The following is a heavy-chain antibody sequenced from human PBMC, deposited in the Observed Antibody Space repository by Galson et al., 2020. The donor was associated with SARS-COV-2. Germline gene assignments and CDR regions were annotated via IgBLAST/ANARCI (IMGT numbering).Heavy chain of an antibody. CDR3: ARVYSVSYFGAFDY. CDR2: ISYDGSNK. D-gene: IGHD5-12*01. CDR1: GFTFSSYA. V-gene: IGHV3-30-3*01. Sequence: GESLKISCAASGFTFSSYAMHWVRQAPGKGLEWVAVISYDGSNKYYADSVKGRFTISRDNSKNTLYLQMNSLRAEDTAVYYCARVYSVSYFGAFDYWGQGTLVTVSS. J-gene: IGHJ4*02.